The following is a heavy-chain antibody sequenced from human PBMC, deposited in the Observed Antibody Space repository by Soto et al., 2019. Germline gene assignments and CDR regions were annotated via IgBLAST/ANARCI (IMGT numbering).Heavy chain of an antibody. D-gene: IGHD1-1*01. CDR2: IVIGSGNT. CDR1: GFTFTSSS. J-gene: IGHJ4*02. V-gene: IGHV1-58*01. CDR3: AAVPGDFDC. Sequence: SVKVSCKASGFTFTSSSVQWVRQARGQRLEWIGWIVIGSGNTNYAQRFQERVTFTRDVSTSTAYMELSSLRSEDTAMYYCAAVPGDFDCWGQGTLVNVSS.